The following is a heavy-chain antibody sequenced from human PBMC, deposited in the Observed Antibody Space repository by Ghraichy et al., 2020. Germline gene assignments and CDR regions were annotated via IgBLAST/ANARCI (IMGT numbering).Heavy chain of an antibody. J-gene: IGHJ6*02. Sequence: LSLTCTVSGGAISSGGYYWSWIRQHPGKGLEWIGYIFHSGNTYYNPSLKSRISISADTSKNQFSLRLSSVTAADTAVYYCAKDYSSTPGRMDVWGQGTTVTVSS. CDR3: AKDYSSTPGRMDV. V-gene: IGHV4-31*03. D-gene: IGHD6-13*01. CDR2: IFHSGNT. CDR1: GGAISSGGYY.